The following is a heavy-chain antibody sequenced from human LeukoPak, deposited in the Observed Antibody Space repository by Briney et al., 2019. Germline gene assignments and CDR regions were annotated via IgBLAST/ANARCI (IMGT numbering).Heavy chain of an antibody. D-gene: IGHD5-18*01. CDR3: ARGSIQLWPCDY. Sequence: ASVKVSCKASGYTFTSYAITWVRQAPRQGLEWMGWINIYNGNTNYAQKLQGRVTMTTDTSTSTAYMELRSLRSDDTAVYYCARGSIQLWPCDYWGQGTLVTVSS. J-gene: IGHJ4*02. CDR2: INIYNGNT. CDR1: GYTFTSYA. V-gene: IGHV1-18*01.